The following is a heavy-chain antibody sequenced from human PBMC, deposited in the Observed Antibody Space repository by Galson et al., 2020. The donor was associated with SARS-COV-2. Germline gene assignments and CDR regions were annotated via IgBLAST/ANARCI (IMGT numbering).Heavy chain of an antibody. D-gene: IGHD3-3*01. J-gene: IGHJ6*01. CDR2: ITYDGSKG. V-gene: IGHV3-30*03. CDR3: AMRRTLFGVVVKDGMDA. Sequence: GRSLRLSCKASGFTFNNYGMHWVRQAPGKGPEWVANITYDGSKGYYGDSVKGRFTISRDNSKNSLYLEMNTLSPEDTGVYFCAMRRTLFGVVVKDGMDAWGQGTTVTVSS. CDR1: GFTFNNYG.